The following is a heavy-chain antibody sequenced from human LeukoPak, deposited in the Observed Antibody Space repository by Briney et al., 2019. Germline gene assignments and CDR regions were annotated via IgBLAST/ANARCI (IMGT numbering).Heavy chain of an antibody. Sequence: SETLSLTCTVSSGSISSGDYYWSWIRQPPGKGLEWIGYIYYSGSTYYNPSLKSRVTISVDTSKNQFSLKLSSVTAADTAVYYCARARYYYDSSGFDYWGQGTLVTVSS. CDR2: IYYSGST. CDR3: ARARYYYDSSGFDY. CDR1: SGSISSGDYY. J-gene: IGHJ4*02. D-gene: IGHD3-22*01. V-gene: IGHV4-30-4*08.